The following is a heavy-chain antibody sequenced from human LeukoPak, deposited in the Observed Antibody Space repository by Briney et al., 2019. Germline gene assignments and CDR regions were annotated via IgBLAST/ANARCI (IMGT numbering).Heavy chain of an antibody. Sequence: GGALRLSCAASGFTFSSYGMSWVRQAPGKGLEWVSAISGSGGSTYYADSMKGRFTISRDNSKNTLYLQMNSLRAEDTAVYYCAKTLGYCSGGSCYSGVIDYWGQGTLVTVSS. V-gene: IGHV3-23*01. CDR3: AKTLGYCSGGSCYSGVIDY. CDR2: ISGSGGST. CDR1: GFTFSSYG. D-gene: IGHD2-15*01. J-gene: IGHJ4*02.